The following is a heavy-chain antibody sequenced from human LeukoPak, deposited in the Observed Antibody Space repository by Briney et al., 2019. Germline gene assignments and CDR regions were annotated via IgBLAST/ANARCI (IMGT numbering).Heavy chain of an antibody. CDR1: GGSISSSSYY. J-gene: IGHJ4*02. D-gene: IGHD5-12*01. CDR3: ARRPGNVDIVATIGRSEFDY. Sequence: PSETLSLTCTVSGGSISSSSYYWGWIRQPPGKGLEWIGSIYYSGSTYYNPSLKSRVTISVDTSKNQFSLKLSSVTAADTAVYYCARRPGNVDIVATIGRSEFDYWGQGTLVTVSS. V-gene: IGHV4-39*07. CDR2: IYYSGST.